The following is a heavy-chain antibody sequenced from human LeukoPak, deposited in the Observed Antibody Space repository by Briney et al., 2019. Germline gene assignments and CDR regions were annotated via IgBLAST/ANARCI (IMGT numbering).Heavy chain of an antibody. D-gene: IGHD5-18*01. CDR2: ISPNSGGT. Sequence: ASVKVSCKASGYTFTDYYINWVRQAPGQGLEWMGRISPNSGGTNYARKFQGRVTMTRDTSISTAFMELDRLTSDDTAVYFCARDSWVQLWLPEYWGQGTLVTVSS. CDR3: ARDSWVQLWLPEY. V-gene: IGHV1-2*06. CDR1: GYTFTDYY. J-gene: IGHJ4*02.